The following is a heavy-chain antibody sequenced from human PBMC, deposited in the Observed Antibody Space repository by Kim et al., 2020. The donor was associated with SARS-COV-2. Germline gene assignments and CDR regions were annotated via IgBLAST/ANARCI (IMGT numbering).Heavy chain of an antibody. CDR3: ARRMGSYYYGMDV. Sequence: NTNPVKGRFTSPRDNSKNTMSLQMNSLRAEDTAVYYCARRMGSYYYGMDVWGQGTTVTVSS. J-gene: IGHJ6*02. D-gene: IGHD3-10*01. V-gene: IGHV3-30*10.